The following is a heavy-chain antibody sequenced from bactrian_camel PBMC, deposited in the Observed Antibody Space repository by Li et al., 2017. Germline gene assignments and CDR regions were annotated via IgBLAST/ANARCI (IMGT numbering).Heavy chain of an antibody. D-gene: IGHD5*01. Sequence: VQLVESGGGLVQPGGSLRLSCASSGFTFSNDAMNWVRQAEGKGLEWVSAINSGGSSTYYADSVKGRFTISRDNAKSTLYLQLNSLKTEDTAVYYCVRYLQRLDYWGQGTQVTVS. J-gene: IGHJ4*01. V-gene: IGHV3S31*01. CDR1: GFTFSNDA. CDR3: VRYLQRLDY. CDR2: INSGGSST.